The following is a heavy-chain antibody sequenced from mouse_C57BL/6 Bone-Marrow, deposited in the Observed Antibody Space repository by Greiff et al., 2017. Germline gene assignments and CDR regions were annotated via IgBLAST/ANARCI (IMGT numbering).Heavy chain of an antibody. J-gene: IGHJ1*03. V-gene: IGHV1-19*01. CDR3: ARKALITTVVAWDFDG. CDR2: INPYNGGT. D-gene: IGHD1-1*01. Sequence: EVQLQQSGPVLVKPGASVKMSCKASGYTFTDYYMNWVKQSHGKSLEWIGVINPYNGGTSYNQKFKGKATLTVDKSSSTAYMELNSLTSEDSAVYYGARKALITTVVAWDFDGWGTGTTVTVSS. CDR1: GYTFTDYY.